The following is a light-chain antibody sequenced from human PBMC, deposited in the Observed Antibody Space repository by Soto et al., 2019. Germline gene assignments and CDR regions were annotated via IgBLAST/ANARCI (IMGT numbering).Light chain of an antibody. J-gene: IGKJ5*01. CDR1: QGIRND. CDR2: AAS. CDR3: LQDYNYFG. V-gene: IGKV1-6*01. Sequence: AIRMTQSPSSLSASVGDRVTITCRASQGIRNDLGWYQQKPGKAPKLLIYAASSLQSGVPSRFSGSGSGTDFTLTISNLQPEDFATYYCLQDYNYFGFGQGTRLEIK.